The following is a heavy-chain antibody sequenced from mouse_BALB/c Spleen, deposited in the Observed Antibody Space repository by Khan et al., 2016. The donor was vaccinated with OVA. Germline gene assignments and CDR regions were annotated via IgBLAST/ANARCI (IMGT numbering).Heavy chain of an antibody. CDR1: GFNIKDTY. V-gene: IGHV14-3*02. CDR2: IDPANGNT. D-gene: IGHD2-10*01. Sequence: IQLVQSGAELVKPGASVKLSCTASGFNIKDTYMHWVKQRPEQGLEWIGRIDPANGNTKYDPKFQGKATITADTSSNTAYLQLSSLTSEDTAVYYCAREGTYLWYFDVWGAGTTVTVSS. CDR3: AREGTYLWYFDV. J-gene: IGHJ1*01.